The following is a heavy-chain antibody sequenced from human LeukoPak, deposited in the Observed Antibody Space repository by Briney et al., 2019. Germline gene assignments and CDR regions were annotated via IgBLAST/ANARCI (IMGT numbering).Heavy chain of an antibody. CDR2: IIPIFGTA. V-gene: IGHV1-69*05. CDR3: ARDRTAIITMVRGVKNGFFDY. CDR1: GGTFSSYA. D-gene: IGHD3-10*01. Sequence: SVKVSCKASGGTFSSYAISWVRQAPGQGLEWMGGIIPIFGTANYAQKLQGRVTMTTDTSTSTAYMELRSLRSDDTAVYYCARDRTAIITMVRGVKNGFFDYWGQGTLVTVSS. J-gene: IGHJ4*02.